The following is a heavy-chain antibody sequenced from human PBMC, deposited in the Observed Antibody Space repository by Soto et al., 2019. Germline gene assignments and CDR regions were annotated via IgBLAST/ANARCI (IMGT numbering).Heavy chain of an antibody. V-gene: IGHV5-10-1*03. CDR2: IDPSDSDI. J-gene: IGHJ6*02. Sequence: EVQLVQSGAEVKKPGESLRISCAASGYSLICYWITWVRQMPGRGLEWMGRIDPSDSDINYGPSFRGRVTLSVDKSISTAYLQWSRLKASDTGMYYCARHQDSNCYPHYYYGLDVWGQGTTVTVSS. CDR1: GYSLICYW. CDR3: ARHQDSNCYPHYYYGLDV. D-gene: IGHD3-22*01.